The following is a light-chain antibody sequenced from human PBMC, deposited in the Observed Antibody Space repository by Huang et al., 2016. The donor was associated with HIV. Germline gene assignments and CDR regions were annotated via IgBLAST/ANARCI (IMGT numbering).Light chain of an antibody. Sequence: EIIMTQSPATLSLSPGEGASLSCRANQSVATNLAWYLHRPVQSPRIRIFGASTRASGLPGRFSGSGSGTQFTLTVSGLQSEDFAVYYCQQYHNWPYTFGQGTKLEI. J-gene: IGKJ2*01. CDR2: GAS. V-gene: IGKV3-15*01. CDR3: QQYHNWPYT. CDR1: QSVATN.